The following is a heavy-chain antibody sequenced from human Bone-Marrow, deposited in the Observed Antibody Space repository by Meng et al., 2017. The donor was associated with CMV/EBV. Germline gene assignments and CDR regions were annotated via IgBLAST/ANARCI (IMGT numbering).Heavy chain of an antibody. CDR2: ISSSSSYI. V-gene: IGHV3-21*01. CDR3: ARELGYCSSTSCHGGYGMDV. Sequence: GESLKISCAASGFTFSSYSMNWVRQAPGKGLEWVSSISSSSSYIYYADSVKSRFTISRDNAKNSLYLQMNSLRAEDTAVYYCARELGYCSSTSCHGGYGMDVWGQGTTVTVSS. J-gene: IGHJ6*02. CDR1: GFTFSSYS. D-gene: IGHD2-2*01.